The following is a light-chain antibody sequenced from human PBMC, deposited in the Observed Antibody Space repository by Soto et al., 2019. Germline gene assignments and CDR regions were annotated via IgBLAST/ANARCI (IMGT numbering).Light chain of an antibody. Sequence: EIVLTQSPATLSVSPGERATLSCRASQSVSNNLAWYQQQPGQTPRLLIYGASTTATGVPARFSGSGSGTEFTLTISSLQSEDFAVYYCLHCKDWPRWTFGQGTKVEV. CDR2: GAS. CDR1: QSVSNN. CDR3: LHCKDWPRWT. V-gene: IGKV3-15*01. J-gene: IGKJ1*01.